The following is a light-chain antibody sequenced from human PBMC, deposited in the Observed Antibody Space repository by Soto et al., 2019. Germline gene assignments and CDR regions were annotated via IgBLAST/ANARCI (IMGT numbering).Light chain of an antibody. V-gene: IGLV2-14*01. J-gene: IGLJ1*01. CDR1: SSDVGGYNY. Sequence: QSVLTQPASVSGSPGQSITISCTGTSSDVGGYNYVSWYQQHPGKAPKLMIYDVSNRPSGVSNRFSGSKSGNTASLTISGVQAEDEADYYCSSYTGSTTLGVFGTGTKVTVL. CDR3: SSYTGSTTLGV. CDR2: DVS.